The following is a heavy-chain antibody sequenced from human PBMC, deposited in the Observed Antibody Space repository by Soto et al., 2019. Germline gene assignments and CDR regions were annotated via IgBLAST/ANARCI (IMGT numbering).Heavy chain of an antibody. V-gene: IGHV4-34*01. CDR3: ARDGHYYDSSGYTFDY. CDR1: GGSFSGYY. CDR2: INHSGST. J-gene: IGHJ4*02. D-gene: IGHD3-22*01. Sequence: SETLSLTCAVYGGSFSGYYWSWIRQPPGKGLEWIGEINHSGSTNYNPSLKSRVTISVDTSKNQFSLKLSSVTAADTAVYYCARDGHYYDSSGYTFDYWGQGTLVTVSS.